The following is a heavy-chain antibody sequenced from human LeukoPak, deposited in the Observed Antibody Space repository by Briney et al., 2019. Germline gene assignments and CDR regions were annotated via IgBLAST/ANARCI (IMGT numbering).Heavy chain of an antibody. D-gene: IGHD4-23*01. CDR1: GYTLTELS. CDR3: ARGWLADTTVVTPYNY. CDR2: FDPEDGET. V-gene: IGHV1-24*01. J-gene: IGHJ4*02. Sequence: ASVKVSCKVSGYTLTELSMHWVRQAPGKGLEWMGGFDPEDGETIYAQKFQGRVTITAVESLRTVYMELSSLRSEDTAVYYCARGWLADTTVVTPYNYWGQGTLVTVSS.